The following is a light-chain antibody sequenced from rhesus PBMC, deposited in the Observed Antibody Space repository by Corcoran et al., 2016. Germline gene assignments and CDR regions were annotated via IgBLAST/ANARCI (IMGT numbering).Light chain of an antibody. J-gene: IGKJ3*01. CDR1: QGVSTH. CDR3: QQYNSDPFT. CDR2: YAS. V-gene: IGKV1-37*01. Sequence: DIQMTQSPSSLSASVGDRVTITCRASQGVSTHLAWYQQKQGKAPKPLIYYASKLESGVQSRFRGSGSGTEFTLTISSLQTEDFATYFCQQYNSDPFTFGPGTKLDIK.